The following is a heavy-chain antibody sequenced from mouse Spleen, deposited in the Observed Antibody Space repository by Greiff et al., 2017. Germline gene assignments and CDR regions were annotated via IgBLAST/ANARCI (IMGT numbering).Heavy chain of an antibody. CDR1: GYTFTSYW. CDR3: AREIYYDGSLAWFAY. D-gene: IGHD1-1*01. CDR2: INPSSGYT. V-gene: IGHV1-7*01. J-gene: IGHJ3*01. Sequence: QVQLKESGAELAKPGASVKLSCKASGYTFTSYWMHWVKQRPGQGLEWIGYINPSSGYTKYNQKFKDKATLTADKSSSTAYMQLSSLTYEDSAVYYCAREIYYDGSLAWFAYWGQGTLVTVSA.